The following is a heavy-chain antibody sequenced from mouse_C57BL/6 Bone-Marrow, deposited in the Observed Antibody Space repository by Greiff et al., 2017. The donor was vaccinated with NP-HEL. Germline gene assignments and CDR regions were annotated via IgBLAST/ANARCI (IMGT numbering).Heavy chain of an antibody. V-gene: IGHV14-4*01. CDR1: GFNIKDDY. Sequence: SGAELVRPGASVKLSCTASGFNIKDDYMHWVKQRPEQGLEWIGWIDPENGDTEYASKFQGKATITADTSSNTAYLQLSSLTSEDTAVYYCTTAYYFDYWGQGTTLTVSS. CDR2: IDPENGDT. CDR3: TTAYYFDY. J-gene: IGHJ2*01.